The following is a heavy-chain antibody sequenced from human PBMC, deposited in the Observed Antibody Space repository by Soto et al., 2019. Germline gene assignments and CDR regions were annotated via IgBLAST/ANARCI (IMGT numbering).Heavy chain of an antibody. CDR2: INHSGST. D-gene: IGHD4-4*01. J-gene: IGHJ4*02. Sequence: PSETLSLTCAVYGGSFSGYYWTWIRQPPGKGLEWIGEINHSGSTHYNPSLKNRVTISVDAAKNQFSLKLSSVTAADTAVYYCNSSNYRFDYWGQETLVTVSS. CDR3: NSSNYRFDY. CDR1: GGSFSGYY. V-gene: IGHV4-34*01.